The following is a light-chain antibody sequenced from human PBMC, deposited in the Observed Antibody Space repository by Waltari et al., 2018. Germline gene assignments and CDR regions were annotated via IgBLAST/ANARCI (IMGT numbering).Light chain of an antibody. J-gene: IGKJ1*01. V-gene: IGKV1-5*03. CDR1: QSISGW. CDR2: KAS. CDR3: HQYHSYST. Sequence: DIQMTQSPSTLSASVGDSVTITCRASQSISGWLAWYQQKPGKAPKLLFYKASNLQTGVPSRCSASGAGTEFTLIISSLQPDDFATYYCHQYHSYSTFGQGTKVEVK.